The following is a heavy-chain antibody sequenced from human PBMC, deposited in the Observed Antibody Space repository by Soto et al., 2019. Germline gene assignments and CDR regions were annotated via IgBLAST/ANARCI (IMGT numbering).Heavy chain of an antibody. D-gene: IGHD6-13*01. CDR3: VRRHVSATGIDWFDR. CDR1: GYTFTSYG. Sequence: ASVKVSCKASGYTFTSYGISFVRQAAGQGLEWIGWIIAYNGNTNYAQKLQGRVTITRDTSASTAYMELSSLRSEDTAVYYCVRRHVSATGIDWFDRWGQGLPVTVSS. V-gene: IGHV1-18*01. J-gene: IGHJ5*02. CDR2: IIAYNGNT.